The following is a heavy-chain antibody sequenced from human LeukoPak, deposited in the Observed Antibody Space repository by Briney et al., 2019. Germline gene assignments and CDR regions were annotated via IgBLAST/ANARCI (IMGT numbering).Heavy chain of an antibody. J-gene: IGHJ4*02. Sequence: SETLSLTCTVSGGSIRSYYWSWIRQPPGKGLEWIGEIYHSGSTNYNPSLKSRLIVSVDKSRNQFSLKLNSVTAADTAVYYCARVVYDSSGYKFDYWGQGTLVTVSS. V-gene: IGHV4-59*12. CDR1: GGSIRSYY. CDR3: ARVVYDSSGYKFDY. CDR2: IYHSGST. D-gene: IGHD3-22*01.